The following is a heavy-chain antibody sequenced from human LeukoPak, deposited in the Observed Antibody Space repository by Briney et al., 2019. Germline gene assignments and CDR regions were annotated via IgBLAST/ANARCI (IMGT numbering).Heavy chain of an antibody. V-gene: IGHV1-2*02. CDR2: INPNSGGT. CDR1: GYTFTGYY. J-gene: IGHJ6*02. Sequence: ASVKVSCKASGYTFTGYYMHWVRQAPGQGLEWMGWINPNSGGTNYAQKFQGRVTMTRDTSISTAYMELSRLRSDDTAVYYCAGGAGYSPLRGYGMDVWGQGTTVTVS. D-gene: IGHD5-24*01. CDR3: AGGAGYSPLRGYGMDV.